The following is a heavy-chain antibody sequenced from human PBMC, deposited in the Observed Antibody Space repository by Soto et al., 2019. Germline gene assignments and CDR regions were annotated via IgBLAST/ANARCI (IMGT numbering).Heavy chain of an antibody. CDR1: GYSFTSYG. CDR2: ISGYNGNK. D-gene: IGHD6-13*01. J-gene: IGHJ4*02. Sequence: QVQLVQSGAEVKKPGASVTVSCKASGYSFTSYGITWVRQAPGQGLEWMGWISGYNGNKKYAQKLQGRVTMTTDTSTSSAYMELRSLRSDDTAVYYCARDLGQQLVDYWGQGTLVTASS. CDR3: ARDLGQQLVDY. V-gene: IGHV1-18*01.